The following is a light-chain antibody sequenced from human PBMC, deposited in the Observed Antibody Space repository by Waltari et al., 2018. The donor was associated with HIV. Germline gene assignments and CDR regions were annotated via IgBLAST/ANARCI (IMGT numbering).Light chain of an antibody. Sequence: DVVMTQSPLSLPVTLGKPASISCRSSQSLLYSDGNTDLNWFHQRPGQPPRRLIYKVSNRDSGVPDRFSGSGSGTDFTLKISKVEAEDVGLYYCMQGIYWPPTFGQGTKVEIK. J-gene: IGKJ1*01. CDR1: QSLLYSDGNTD. CDR2: KVS. V-gene: IGKV2-30*01. CDR3: MQGIYWPPT.